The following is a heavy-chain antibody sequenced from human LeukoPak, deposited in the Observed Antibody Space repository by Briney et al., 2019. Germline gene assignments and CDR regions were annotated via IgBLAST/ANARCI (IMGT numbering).Heavy chain of an antibody. CDR2: IIPIFGTA. V-gene: IGHV1-69*13. CDR1: GGTFSSYA. Sequence: GASVKVSCQASGGTFSSYAISWVRQALGQGLEWMGGIIPIFGTANYAQKFQGRVTITADESTSTAYMELSSLRSEDTAVYYCARGIAADDSSGYYYEWGQGTLVTVSS. J-gene: IGHJ4*02. D-gene: IGHD3-22*01. CDR3: ARGIAADDSSGYYYE.